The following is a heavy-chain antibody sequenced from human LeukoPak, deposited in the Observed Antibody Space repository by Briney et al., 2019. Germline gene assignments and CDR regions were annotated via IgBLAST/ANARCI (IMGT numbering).Heavy chain of an antibody. CDR1: GYSISSGYY. CDR3: ARNFFWSGYYMDV. CDR2: IYHTGST. Sequence: SETLSLTCAVSGYSISSGYYWGWIRPPPGKGLEWIGSIYHTGSTYYNSSLKSRVAISVDTSKNHFSLKLSSVTAADTAVYYCARNFFWSGYYMDVWGKGTTVTVSS. J-gene: IGHJ6*03. V-gene: IGHV4-38-2*01. D-gene: IGHD3-3*01.